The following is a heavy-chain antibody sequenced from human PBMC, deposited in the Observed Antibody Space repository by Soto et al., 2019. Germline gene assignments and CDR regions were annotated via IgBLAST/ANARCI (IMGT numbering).Heavy chain of an antibody. CDR3: ARDTPPTSGWYYFDY. V-gene: IGHV6-1*01. Sequence: PSPTLSLPFAISGGSVASNIAAWSLIRQSPSRGLEWLGRTYYRSQWYNDFAVSVKSRITINADTSKNQFSLQLNSVTPEDTAVYYCARDTPPTSGWYYFDYWGQGTLVTVSS. CDR2: TYYRSQWYN. CDR1: GGSVASNIAA. D-gene: IGHD6-19*01. J-gene: IGHJ4*02.